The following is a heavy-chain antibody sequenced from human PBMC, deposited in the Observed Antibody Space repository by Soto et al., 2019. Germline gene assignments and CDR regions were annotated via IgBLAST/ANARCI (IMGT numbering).Heavy chain of an antibody. J-gene: IGHJ4*02. CDR1: GFSLTSLGES. D-gene: IGHD5-12*01. V-gene: IGHV2-5*02. Sequence: QITLKESGPTLVKPTETLTLTCTFSGFSLTSLGESVGWIRQPPGKALEWLALIYWDDDDHYSPSLESRLTITKDNSKNQVVLTLTNMDPVDTATYYCVHTHLLRRAYDWGQGTLVTVPS. CDR3: VHTHLLRRAYD. CDR2: IYWDDDD.